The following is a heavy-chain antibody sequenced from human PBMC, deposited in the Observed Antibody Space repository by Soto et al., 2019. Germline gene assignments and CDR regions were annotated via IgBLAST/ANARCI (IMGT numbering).Heavy chain of an antibody. CDR2: ISGSGGST. V-gene: IGHV3-23*01. Sequence: HPGGSLRLSCAASGFTFSSYAMSWVRQAPGKGLEWVSAISGSGGSTYYADSVKGRFTISRDNSKNTLYLQMNGLRAEDTAVYYCAKVIKAMVRGFFPTQTLRGRMDVWGKGTTVTVSS. CDR3: AKVIKAMVRGFFPTQTLRGRMDV. CDR1: GFTFSSYA. D-gene: IGHD3-10*01. J-gene: IGHJ6*04.